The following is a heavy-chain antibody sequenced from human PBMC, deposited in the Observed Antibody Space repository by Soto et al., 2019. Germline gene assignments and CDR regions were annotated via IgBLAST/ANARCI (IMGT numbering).Heavy chain of an antibody. Sequence: PXESLRLSCQCSGYSFTSYWIGWVLQMPGKGLEWMGIIYPGDSDTRYSPSFQGQVTISADKSISTAYLQWSSLKASDTAMYYCQRRIEYSSSSVSLDYWGQGTLVTVSS. V-gene: IGHV5-51*01. CDR3: QRRIEYSSSSVSLDY. CDR2: IYPGDSDT. D-gene: IGHD6-6*01. J-gene: IGHJ4*02. CDR1: GYSFTSYW.